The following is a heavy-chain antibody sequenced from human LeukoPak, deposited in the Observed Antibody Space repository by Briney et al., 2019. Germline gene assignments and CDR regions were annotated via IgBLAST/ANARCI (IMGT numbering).Heavy chain of an antibody. J-gene: IGHJ6*03. CDR1: GYSFTSYW. D-gene: IGHD1-1*01. CDR2: IYPGDSDT. CDR3: ARHVATGTTATYYYYMDV. V-gene: IGHV5-51*01. Sequence: GESLKISCKGSGYSFTSYWIGWVRQMPGKGLEWMGIIYPGDSDTRYSPSFQGQVTISADKSVSTAYLQWSSLKASDTAMYYCARHVATGTTATYYYYMDVWGKGTTVTVSS.